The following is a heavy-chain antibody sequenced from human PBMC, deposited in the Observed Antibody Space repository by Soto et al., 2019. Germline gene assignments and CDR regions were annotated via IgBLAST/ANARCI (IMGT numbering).Heavy chain of an antibody. CDR3: AKGSEFVDY. CDR1: GFTFSSFA. CDR2: ISGSGGST. J-gene: IGHJ4*02. V-gene: IGHV3-23*01. Sequence: GRSLRLSCTASGFTFSSFAMSWIRQAQGKGLEWVSAISGSGGSTYYADSVKGRFTISRDNSKNTLYLQMNSLRAEDTAVYYCAKGSEFVDYWAQGPLVTVS.